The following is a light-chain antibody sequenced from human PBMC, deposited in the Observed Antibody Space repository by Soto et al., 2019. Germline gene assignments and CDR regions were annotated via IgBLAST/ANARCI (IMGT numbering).Light chain of an antibody. CDR3: QHRSTWPPWT. J-gene: IGKJ1*01. CDR2: DAS. Sequence: EIVLTQSPATLSVSPGEGATLSCRASQSVSNKLAWYQQKVGQAPRLLIYDASSRATAIPARFSGSGSGTEFTLTISSLQSEDFAVYYCQHRSTWPPWTFGQGTKVEIK. CDR1: QSVSNK. V-gene: IGKV3-15*01.